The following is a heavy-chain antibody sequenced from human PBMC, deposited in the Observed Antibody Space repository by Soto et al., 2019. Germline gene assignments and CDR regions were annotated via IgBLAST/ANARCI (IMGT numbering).Heavy chain of an antibody. CDR1: GFTFSDYY. D-gene: IGHD3-22*01. J-gene: IGHJ6*02. CDR2: ISSSGSTI. V-gene: IGHV3-11*01. Sequence: QVQLVESGGGLVKPGGSLRLSCAASGFTFSDYYMSWIHQAPGKGLEWVSYISSSGSTIYYADSVKGRFTISRDNAKNSLYLQMNSLRAEDTAVYYCARGWYYYDRSRPPYYYGMDVWGLGTTVTVSS. CDR3: ARGWYYYDRSRPPYYYGMDV.